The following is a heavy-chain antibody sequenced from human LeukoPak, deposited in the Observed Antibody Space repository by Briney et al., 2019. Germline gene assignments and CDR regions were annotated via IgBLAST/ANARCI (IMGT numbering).Heavy chain of an antibody. J-gene: IGHJ4*02. CDR3: AKAFKMTTVVTPGDY. CDR1: GFTFSSHA. D-gene: IGHD4-23*01. Sequence: PGGSLRLSCAASGFTFSSHAMSWVRQAPGKWLEWVSSIGGSGGSTYYADSVKGRFTISRDNSKNTLYLQMNSLRAEDTAVYYCAKAFKMTTVVTPGDYWGQGTLVTVSS. CDR2: IGGSGGST. V-gene: IGHV3-23*01.